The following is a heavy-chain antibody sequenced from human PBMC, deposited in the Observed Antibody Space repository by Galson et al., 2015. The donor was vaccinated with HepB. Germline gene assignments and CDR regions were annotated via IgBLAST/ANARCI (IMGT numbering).Heavy chain of an antibody. D-gene: IGHD3-22*01. J-gene: IGHJ5*02. V-gene: IGHV3-11*01. Sequence: SLRLSCAASGFTFSDYYMSWIRQAPGKGLEWVSYISSSGSTIYYADSVKGRFTISRDNAKNSLYLQMNSLRAEDTAVYYCARGGYDSSGYYYVTSNWFDPWGQGTLVTVSS. CDR2: ISSSGSTI. CDR1: GFTFSDYY. CDR3: ARGGYDSSGYYYVTSNWFDP.